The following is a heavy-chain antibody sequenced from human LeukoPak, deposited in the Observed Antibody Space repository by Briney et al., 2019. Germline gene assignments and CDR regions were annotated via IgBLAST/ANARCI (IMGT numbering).Heavy chain of an antibody. CDR2: IKSKTDGGTR. J-gene: IGHJ3*02. Sequence: GGSLTLSCAVSGFTPSNAWMSWVRQAPGKGLEWVGRIKSKTDGGTREYAAPVKGRFTISRDDSKNTLYLQMNSPKTEDTAVYYCTTFDYAAFLIWGQGTMVTVSS. CDR3: TTFDYAAFLI. V-gene: IGHV3-15*01. CDR1: GFTPSNAW. D-gene: IGHD4/OR15-4a*01.